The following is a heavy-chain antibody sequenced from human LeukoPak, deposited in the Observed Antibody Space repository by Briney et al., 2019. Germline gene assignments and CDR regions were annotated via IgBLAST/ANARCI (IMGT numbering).Heavy chain of an antibody. J-gene: IGHJ6*03. CDR2: ISYDGSNK. V-gene: IGHV3-30*04. D-gene: IGHD5-12*01. CDR1: GFTFSSYA. Sequence: GGSLRLSCAASGFTFSSYAMHWVRQAPGKGLEWVAVISYDGSNKYYADSVKGRFTISRDNSKNTLYLQMNSLRAEDTAVYYCAKGGGYEAQYYYYYMDVWGKGTTVTISS. CDR3: AKGGGYEAQYYYYYMDV.